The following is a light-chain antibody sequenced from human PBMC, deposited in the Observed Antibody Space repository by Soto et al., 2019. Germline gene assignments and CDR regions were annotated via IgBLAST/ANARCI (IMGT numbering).Light chain of an antibody. J-gene: IGKJ1*01. Sequence: EIVLTQSPATLSVSPGETATLSCRASQSISGNLDWYQQKPGQTPRLLIQGASTRATGIPARFSGSGSGTEFTLTISSLQSEDFATYYCQQYNSYPWTFGQGTKVEIK. CDR2: GAS. CDR3: QQYNSYPWT. V-gene: IGKV3-15*01. CDR1: QSISGN.